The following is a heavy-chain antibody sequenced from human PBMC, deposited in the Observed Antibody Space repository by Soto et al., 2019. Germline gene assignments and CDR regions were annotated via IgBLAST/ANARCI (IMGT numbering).Heavy chain of an antibody. CDR1: GYTFTSYG. J-gene: IGHJ4*02. D-gene: IGHD2-2*01. CDR2: ISAYNGNT. Sequence: ASVKVSCKASGYTFTSYGISWVRQAPGQGLEWMGWISAYNGNTNYAQKLQGRVTMTTDTSTSTAYMELRSLRSDDTAVYYCARLLPTYCSSTSCYMYYFDYWGQGTLVTVS. V-gene: IGHV1-18*01. CDR3: ARLLPTYCSSTSCYMYYFDY.